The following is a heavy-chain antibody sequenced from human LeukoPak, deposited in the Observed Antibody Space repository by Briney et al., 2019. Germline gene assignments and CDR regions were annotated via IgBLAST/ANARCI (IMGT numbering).Heavy chain of an antibody. J-gene: IGHJ4*02. CDR2: ISNDGDSE. CDR1: GFTFGLYG. Sequence: GRSLRLSCAASGFTFGLYGMHWVRQAPGKGLEWAALISNDGDSEYYIDSVKGRFTISRDNAKDTLYLQVNSLRGEDTAVYYCAKDGRGRTFFGDIEYWGQGTLVAVSS. CDR3: AKDGRGRTFFGDIEY. V-gene: IGHV3-30*18. D-gene: IGHD3-10*01.